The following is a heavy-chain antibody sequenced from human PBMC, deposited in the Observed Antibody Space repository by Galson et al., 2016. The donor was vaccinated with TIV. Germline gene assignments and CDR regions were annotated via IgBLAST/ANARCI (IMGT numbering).Heavy chain of an antibody. V-gene: IGHV1-2*02. Sequence: SVKVSCKASGYTFTGYFMHWVRQAPGQGFEWMGWINPNSGGTNFAQKFQDRVTMTRDTSINTVYMEVSRLKTDDTALYYCARDRRRGYISHNGMDVWGQGTTVIVAS. CDR1: GYTFTGYF. J-gene: IGHJ6*02. CDR3: ARDRRRGYISHNGMDV. D-gene: IGHD1-1*01. CDR2: INPNSGGT.